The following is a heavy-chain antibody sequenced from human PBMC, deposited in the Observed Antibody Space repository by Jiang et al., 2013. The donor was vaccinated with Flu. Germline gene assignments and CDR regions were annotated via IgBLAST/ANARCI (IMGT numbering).Heavy chain of an antibody. V-gene: IGHV1-18*01. CDR1: GYTFTSYG. CDR3: ARERGYYGSGSAPYYYYGMDV. Sequence: SVKVSCKASGYTFTSYGISWVRQAPGQGLEWMGWISAYNGNTNYAQKLQGRVTMTTDTSTSTAYMELRSLRSDDTAVYYCARERGYYGSGSAPYYYYGMDVWGQGTTVTVSS. D-gene: IGHD3-10*01. CDR2: ISAYNGNT. J-gene: IGHJ6*02.